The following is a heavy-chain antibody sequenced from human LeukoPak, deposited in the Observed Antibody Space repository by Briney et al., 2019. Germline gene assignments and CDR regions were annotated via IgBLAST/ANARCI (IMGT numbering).Heavy chain of an antibody. J-gene: IGHJ4*02. CDR1: GFTFTNAW. V-gene: IGHV3-7*03. CDR2: TNQDGTEK. Sequence: GGSLRLSCAASGFTFTNAWMSWVRQAPGKGLEWVANTNQDGTEKYYVDSVKGRFTISRDNTKNSVFLQMNSLRAEDTAVYYCAKAYFTVTTLLPSDYWGQGTLVTVSS. D-gene: IGHD4-17*01. CDR3: AKAYFTVTTLLPSDY.